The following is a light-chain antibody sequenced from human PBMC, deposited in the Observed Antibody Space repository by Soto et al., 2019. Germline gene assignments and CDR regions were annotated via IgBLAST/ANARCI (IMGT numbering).Light chain of an antibody. CDR2: GAS. CDR1: QSVSST. V-gene: IGKV3-15*01. Sequence: EIVMTHSPATLSVSPGERATFSCRASQSVSSTLAWYQHKPGKAPRLLIYGASTTAPAPPPRFRGSGPGTEFTLTIRSLQSEDFAVYYCQQDNTWPRALTFGGGTKVDIK. CDR3: QQDNTWPRALT. J-gene: IGKJ4*01.